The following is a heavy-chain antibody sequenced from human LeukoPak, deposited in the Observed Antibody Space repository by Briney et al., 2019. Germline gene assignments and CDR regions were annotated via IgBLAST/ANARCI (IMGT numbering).Heavy chain of an antibody. D-gene: IGHD5-18*01. CDR2: TYYRSKWYN. V-gene: IGHV6-1*01. CDR1: GDSVSSNSAA. Sequence: SQTLSLTCAISGDSVSSNSAAWNWIRQSPSRGLEWLGSTYYRSKWYNDYAVSVKSRITINPDTSKNQFSLQLNSVTPEDTAVYYCARDLGYSYGYYYYYYGMDVWGQGTTVTVSS. CDR3: ARDLGYSYGYYYYYYGMDV. J-gene: IGHJ6*02.